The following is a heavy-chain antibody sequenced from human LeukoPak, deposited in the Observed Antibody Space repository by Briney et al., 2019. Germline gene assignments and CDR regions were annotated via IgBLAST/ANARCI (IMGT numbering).Heavy chain of an antibody. CDR3: ATRGQWLVLDY. J-gene: IGHJ4*02. CDR1: GYTFTNYH. V-gene: IGHV1-24*01. D-gene: IGHD6-19*01. CDR2: FDPEDGET. Sequence: GASVKVSCKTSGYTFTNYHMHWVRQAPGKGLEWMGGFDPEDGETIYAQKFQGRVTMTEDTSTDTAYMELSSLRSEDTAVYYCATRGQWLVLDYWGQGTLVTVSS.